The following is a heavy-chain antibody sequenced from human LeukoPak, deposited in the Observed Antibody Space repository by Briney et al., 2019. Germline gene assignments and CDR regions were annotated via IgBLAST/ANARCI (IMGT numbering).Heavy chain of an antibody. CDR2: IIPIFGIA. CDR3: ARDETGDPTVGY. Sequence: GATVKVSCKASGGTFSSYAISWVRQAPGQGLERMGRIIPIFGIANYAQKFQGRVTITADKSTSTAYMELSSLRSEDTAVYYCARDETGDPTVGYWGQGTLVTVSS. D-gene: IGHD7-27*01. CDR1: GGTFSSYA. J-gene: IGHJ4*02. V-gene: IGHV1-69*04.